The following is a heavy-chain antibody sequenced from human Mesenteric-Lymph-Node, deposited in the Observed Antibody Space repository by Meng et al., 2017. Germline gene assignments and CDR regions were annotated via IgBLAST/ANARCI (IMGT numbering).Heavy chain of an antibody. V-gene: IGHV3-7*01. D-gene: IGHD3-3*01. CDR2: IKQNGSGK. CDR1: GFTFSSYW. CDR3: ARNKRAIVGVVAPFDY. J-gene: IGHJ4*02. Sequence: GESLKISCAASGFTFSSYWMSGVRQAPGKGLGWVANIKQNGSGKYYVDSVKGRFTISRDNAKNSLYLQMNSLRAEDTAVYYCARNKRAIVGVVAPFDYWGQGTLVTVSS.